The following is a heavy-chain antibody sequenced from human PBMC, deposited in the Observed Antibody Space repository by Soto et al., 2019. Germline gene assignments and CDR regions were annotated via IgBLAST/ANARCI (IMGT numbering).Heavy chain of an antibody. Sequence: GGSLRLSCAASGFTFSSYSMNWVRQAPGKGLEWVSSISSSSSYIYYADSVKGRFTISRDNAKNSLYLQMSSLRAEDTAVYYCARDLRVVRGVIIKNYYYYGMDVWGQGTTVTVSS. CDR2: ISSSSSYI. CDR3: ARDLRVVRGVIIKNYYYYGMDV. D-gene: IGHD3-10*01. V-gene: IGHV3-21*01. CDR1: GFTFSSYS. J-gene: IGHJ6*02.